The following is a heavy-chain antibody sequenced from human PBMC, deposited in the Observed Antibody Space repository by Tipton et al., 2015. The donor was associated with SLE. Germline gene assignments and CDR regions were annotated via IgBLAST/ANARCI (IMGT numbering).Heavy chain of an antibody. D-gene: IGHD3-3*01. V-gene: IGHV4-34*01. CDR2: INHRGGT. J-gene: IGHJ4*02. CDR1: GGSFSGNY. Sequence: TLSLTCAVFGGSFSGNYWIWIRQTPGKGLEWIGEINHRGGTNLNPSLESRVSVSKDTSKNQFSLKLSSVTAADTAVYYCARYDYWSGYFFDYWGQGTLVTVSS. CDR3: ARYDYWSGYFFDY.